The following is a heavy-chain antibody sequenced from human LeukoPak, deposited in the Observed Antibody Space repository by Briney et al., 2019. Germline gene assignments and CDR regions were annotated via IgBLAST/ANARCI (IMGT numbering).Heavy chain of an antibody. CDR2: IYYSGST. V-gene: IGHV4-59*05. CDR3: ARKVRGSSSHFDY. D-gene: IGHD6-13*01. J-gene: IGHJ4*02. CDR1: GGSISSYY. Sequence: PSETLSLTCTVSGGSISSYYWSWIRQPPGKGLEWIGSIYYSGSTYYNPSLKSRVTISVDTSKNQFSLKLSSVTAADTAVYYCARKVRGSSSHFDYWGQGTLVTVSS.